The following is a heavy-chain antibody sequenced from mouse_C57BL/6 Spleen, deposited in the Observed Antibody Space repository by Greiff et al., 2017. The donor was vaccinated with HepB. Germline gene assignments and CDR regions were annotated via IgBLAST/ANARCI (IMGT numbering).Heavy chain of an antibody. J-gene: IGHJ1*03. Sequence: VQLQQPGAELVMPGASVKLSCKASGYTFTSYWMHWVKQRPGQGLEWIGEIDPSDSYTNYNQKFKGKSTLTVDKSSSTAYMQLSSLTSEDSAVYYCARLDFITTVSYWYFDVWGTGTTVTVSS. CDR1: GYTFTSYW. CDR2: IDPSDSYT. D-gene: IGHD1-1*01. V-gene: IGHV1-69*01. CDR3: ARLDFITTVSYWYFDV.